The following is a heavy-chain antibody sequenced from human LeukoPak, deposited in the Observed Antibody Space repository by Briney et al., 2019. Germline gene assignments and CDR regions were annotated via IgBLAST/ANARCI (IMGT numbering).Heavy chain of an antibody. CDR1: GYTFTGYY. CDR2: INPNSGGT. Sequence: GASVKVSCKASGYTFTGYYMHWVRQAPGQGLEWMGWINPNSGGTNYAQKFQGRVTMTRDTSISTAYMELSRLRSDDTAVYYCARVVAAAGTYWFDPWGQGTLVTVSS. CDR3: ARVVAAAGTYWFDP. V-gene: IGHV1-2*02. J-gene: IGHJ5*02. D-gene: IGHD6-13*01.